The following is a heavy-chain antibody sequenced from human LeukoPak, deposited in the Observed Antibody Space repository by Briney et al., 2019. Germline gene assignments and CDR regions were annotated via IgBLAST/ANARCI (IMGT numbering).Heavy chain of an antibody. CDR2: IYYSGST. CDR1: GGSISSGGYY. CDR3: AREPRDLYYYYYGMDV. D-gene: IGHD2-21*02. J-gene: IGHJ6*02. Sequence: SETLSLTCTVSGGSISSGGYYWSWIRQHPGKGLEWIGYIYYSGSTYYNPSLKSRVTISVDTSKNQFSLKLSSVPAADTAVYYCAREPRDLYYYYYGMDVWGQGTTVTVSS. V-gene: IGHV4-31*03.